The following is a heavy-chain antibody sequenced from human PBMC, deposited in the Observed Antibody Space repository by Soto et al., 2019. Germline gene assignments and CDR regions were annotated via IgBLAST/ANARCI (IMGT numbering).Heavy chain of an antibody. J-gene: IGHJ6*02. Sequence: QVQLVESGGGVVQPGRSLRLSCAASGFTFSSYGMHWVRQAPGKGLEWVAVIWYDGSNKYYADSVKGRFTISRDNSKNPLSLQMTSLRAVDTAVYYCASEYCSGGRCYYYGMDVWGQGTTVTVSS. CDR2: IWYDGSNK. CDR1: GFTFSSYG. D-gene: IGHD2-15*01. CDR3: ASEYCSGGRCYYYGMDV. V-gene: IGHV3-33*01.